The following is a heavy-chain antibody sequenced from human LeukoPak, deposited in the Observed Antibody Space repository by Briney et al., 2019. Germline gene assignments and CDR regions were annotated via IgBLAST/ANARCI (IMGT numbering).Heavy chain of an antibody. CDR2: IIPIFGTA. Sequence: GASVKVSCKASGGTFSSYAISWVRQAPGQGLEWMGGIIPIFGTANYAQKFQGRVTITADESTSTAYMEPSSLRSEDTAVYYCARGIAVAYNWFDPWGQGTLVTVSS. J-gene: IGHJ5*02. CDR1: GGTFSSYA. V-gene: IGHV1-69*13. CDR3: ARGIAVAYNWFDP. D-gene: IGHD6-19*01.